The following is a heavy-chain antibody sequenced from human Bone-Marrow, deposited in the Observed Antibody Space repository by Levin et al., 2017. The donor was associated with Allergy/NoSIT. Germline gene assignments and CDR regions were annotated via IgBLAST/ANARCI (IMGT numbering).Heavy chain of an antibody. V-gene: IGHV3-21*01. CDR1: GFTFSSYS. Sequence: GGSLRLSCAASGFTFSSYSMNWVRQAPGKGLEWVSSISSSSSYIYYADSVKGRFTISRDNAKNSLYLQMNSLRDEDTAVYYCARESTQYCSSTSGQAQGYFDYWGQGTLVTVSS. J-gene: IGHJ4*02. CDR2: ISSSSSYI. D-gene: IGHD2-2*01. CDR3: ARESTQYCSSTSGQAQGYFDY.